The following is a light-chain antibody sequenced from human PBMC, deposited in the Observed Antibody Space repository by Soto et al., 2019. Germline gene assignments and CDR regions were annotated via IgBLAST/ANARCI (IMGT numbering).Light chain of an antibody. J-gene: IGKJ2*01. V-gene: IGKV3-11*01. CDR1: QSVSSY. Sequence: EIVLTQSPATLSLSPGERATLSCRASQSVSSYLAWYQQKRGQAPRLLIYDASNRATGIPARFSGRGSATDFSLTISSLEPEDFAVYFCQQRSNWPLYTYGQGTKLEIK. CDR2: DAS. CDR3: QQRSNWPLYT.